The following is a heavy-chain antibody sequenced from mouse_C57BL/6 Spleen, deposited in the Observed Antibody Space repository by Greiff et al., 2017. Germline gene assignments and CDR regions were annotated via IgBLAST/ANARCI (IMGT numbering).Heavy chain of an antibody. CDR3: SRADY. CDR2: IRSGSSTI. Sequence: EVMLVASGGGLVKPGGSLKLSCAASGFTFSDYGMHWVRQAPEKGLEWVAYIRSGSSTIYYADTVKGRFTNSRDNAKNTLLLHVTSVRSEDTAMYYCSRADYWGQGTTLTGSS. J-gene: IGHJ2*01. V-gene: IGHV5-17*01. CDR1: GFTFSDYG.